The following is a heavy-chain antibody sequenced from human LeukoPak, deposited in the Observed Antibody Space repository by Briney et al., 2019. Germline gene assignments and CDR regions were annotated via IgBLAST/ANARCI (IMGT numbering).Heavy chain of an antibody. CDR3: ARDLGYGDPFDY. D-gene: IGHD4-17*01. CDR1: SGSISSTY. V-gene: IGHV4-59*01. J-gene: IGHJ4*02. CDR2: IYYSGST. Sequence: PSETLSLTCTVSSGSISSTYWNWIRQPPGKGLEWIGYIYYSGSTDYNPSLKSRVTISVDTSKNQFSLKLSSVTAADTAVYYCARDLGYGDPFDYWGQGTLVTVSS.